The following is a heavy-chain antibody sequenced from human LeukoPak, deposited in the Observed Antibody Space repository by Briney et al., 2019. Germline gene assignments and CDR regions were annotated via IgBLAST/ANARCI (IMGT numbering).Heavy chain of an antibody. V-gene: IGHV3-30*18. CDR1: GFTFSDYY. CDR2: ISYDGSNK. D-gene: IGHD3-3*01. J-gene: IGHJ4*02. Sequence: PGGSLRLSCAASGFTFSDYYMSWIRQAPGKGLEWVAVISYDGSNKYYADSVKGRFTISRDNSKNTLYLQMNSLRAEDTAVYYCAKDRNTYYDFWSGYPGPYWGQGTLVTVSS. CDR3: AKDRNTYYDFWSGYPGPY.